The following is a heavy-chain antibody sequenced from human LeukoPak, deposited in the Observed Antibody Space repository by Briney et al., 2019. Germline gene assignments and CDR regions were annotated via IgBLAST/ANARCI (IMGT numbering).Heavy chain of an antibody. CDR3: ASDIAAAGTATGDYYYGMDV. CDR1: RFTFSSYA. D-gene: IGHD6-13*01. J-gene: IGHJ6*02. CDR2: ISYDGSNK. V-gene: IGHV3-30-3*01. Sequence: PGGSLRLSCAASRFTFSSYAMHWVRQAPGKGLEWVAVISYDGSNKYYADSVKGRFTISRDNSKNTLYLQMNSLRAEDTAVYYCASDIAAAGTATGDYYYGMDVWGQGTTVTVSS.